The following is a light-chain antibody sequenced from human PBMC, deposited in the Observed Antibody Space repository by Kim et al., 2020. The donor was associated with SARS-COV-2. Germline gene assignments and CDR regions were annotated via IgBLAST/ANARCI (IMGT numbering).Light chain of an antibody. CDR3: QQYDTSPTT. CDR2: DAS. CDR1: QSLTSNK. Sequence: PGERGPPPCGASQSLTSNKLAWFQQKPGLAPRLLIYDASTRATGVPDRFSGSGSGTDFNLTITRLEPEDFAMYYCQQYDTSPTTFGQGTRLEIK. V-gene: IGKV3D-20*01. J-gene: IGKJ5*01.